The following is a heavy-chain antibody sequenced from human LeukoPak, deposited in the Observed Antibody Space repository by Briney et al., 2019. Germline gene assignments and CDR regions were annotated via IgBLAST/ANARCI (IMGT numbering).Heavy chain of an antibody. Sequence: SETLSLTCAVYGGSFSGYYWSWIRQPPGKGLEWIGEINHSGSTNYNPSLKSRVTISVDTSKNQFSLKVTSVTAADTAVYYCARGGRKYTSSSFSYYFDYWGQGTLVTVSS. J-gene: IGHJ4*02. CDR3: ARGGRKYTSSSFSYYFDY. D-gene: IGHD6-6*01. V-gene: IGHV4-34*01. CDR1: GGSFSGYY. CDR2: INHSGST.